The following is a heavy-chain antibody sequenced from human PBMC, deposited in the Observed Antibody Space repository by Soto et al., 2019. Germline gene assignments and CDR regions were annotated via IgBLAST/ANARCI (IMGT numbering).Heavy chain of an antibody. CDR2: ISSGSAFI. V-gene: IGHV3-21*01. D-gene: IGHD1-26*01. CDR3: TRDQGGSYDSWFDP. CDR1: FTFSMYS. Sequence: GGSLRLSCNFTFSMYSMNWVRQAPGNGLEWVASISSGSAFIKYADSVKGRFSISRDNAKNSVSLQMNSLRAEDTAMYYCTRDQGGSYDSWFDPWGRGTLVTVSS. J-gene: IGHJ5*02.